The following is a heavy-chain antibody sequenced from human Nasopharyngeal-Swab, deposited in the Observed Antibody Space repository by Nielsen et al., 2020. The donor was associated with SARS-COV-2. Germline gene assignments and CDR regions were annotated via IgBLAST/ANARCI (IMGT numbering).Heavy chain of an antibody. Sequence: GGSLRLSCAAFGFTFSDYYMSWIRQAPGKGLEWVSYISSSGSTIYYADSVKGRFTISRDNAKNSLYLQMNSLRAEDTAVYYCASSQAYNWNDSDAFDIWGQGTMVTVSS. CDR1: GFTFSDYY. J-gene: IGHJ3*02. CDR3: ASSQAYNWNDSDAFDI. V-gene: IGHV3-11*04. D-gene: IGHD1-1*01. CDR2: ISSSGSTI.